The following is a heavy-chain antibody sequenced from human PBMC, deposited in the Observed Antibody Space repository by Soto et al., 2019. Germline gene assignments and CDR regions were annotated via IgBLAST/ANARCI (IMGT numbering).Heavy chain of an antibody. J-gene: IGHJ4*02. D-gene: IGHD5-12*01. V-gene: IGHV4-39*01. CDR2: IYYSGST. CDR3: PGYSGYDQLEY. CDR1: GGSISSSSYY. Sequence: SETLSLTCTVSGGSISSSSYYWGWIRQPPGKGLEWIGSIYYSGSTYYNPSLKSRVTISVDTSKNQFSLKLSSVTAADTAVYYWPGYSGYDQLEYWGEGTLVSVTS.